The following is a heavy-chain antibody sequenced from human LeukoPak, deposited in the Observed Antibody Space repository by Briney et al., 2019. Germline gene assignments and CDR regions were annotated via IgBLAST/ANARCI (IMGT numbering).Heavy chain of an antibody. V-gene: IGHV4-34*01. D-gene: IGHD6-19*01. CDR1: LGSSRGYY. CDR3: ARIPPGGWYSLRG. CDR2: INHSVST. J-gene: IGHJ4*02. Sequence: PPETPSLTRAEHLGSSRGYYWSWGRHPPEKGLEWIGEINHSVSTNYNPSLKSRVSISVDTSKNQFSLKLSCVTAAETAVYYCARIPPGGWYSLRGWGQGTLVTVSS.